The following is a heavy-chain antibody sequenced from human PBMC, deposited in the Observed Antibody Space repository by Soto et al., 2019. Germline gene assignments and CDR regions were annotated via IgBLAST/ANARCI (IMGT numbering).Heavy chain of an antibody. CDR3: ATERPEGARVDP. V-gene: IGHV4-39*02. CDR2: IYESGST. D-gene: IGHD1-26*01. CDR1: GRSISSSSYY. J-gene: IGHJ5*02. Sequence: SETLSLTCAVSGRSISSSSYYWGCIRPPPGTGLEWSGSIYESGSTYYNPSRKSRVTISGDRSKDQVSLKLSSVTAADTAVHYCATERPEGARVDPWGQGTLVTVSS.